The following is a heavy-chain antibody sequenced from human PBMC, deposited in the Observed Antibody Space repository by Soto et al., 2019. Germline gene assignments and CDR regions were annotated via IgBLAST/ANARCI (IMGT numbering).Heavy chain of an antibody. D-gene: IGHD3-10*01. V-gene: IGHV3-23*01. CDR1: GFTFSSYG. CDR2: ISGSGGGT. CDR3: AKYFISGTSFDY. J-gene: IGHJ4*02. Sequence: PGVSLRLSCAASGFTFSSYGMSWVRQAPGKGLEWVSAISGSGGGTYYTDSVKGRFTISRDNSKNTLYLQTNSLRAEDTAVYYCAKYFISGTSFDYWGQGTLVTVSS.